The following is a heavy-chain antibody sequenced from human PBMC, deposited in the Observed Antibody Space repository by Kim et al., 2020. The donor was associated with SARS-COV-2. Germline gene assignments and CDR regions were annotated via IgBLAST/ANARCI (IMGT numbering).Heavy chain of an antibody. CDR3: ASVNYYESSGYFDY. V-gene: IGHV5-51*01. Sequence: SPAFQGQVTISTDKSISTAYLQWSSLKASDTAMYYCASVNYYESSGYFDYWGQGTLVTVSS. D-gene: IGHD3-22*01. J-gene: IGHJ4*02.